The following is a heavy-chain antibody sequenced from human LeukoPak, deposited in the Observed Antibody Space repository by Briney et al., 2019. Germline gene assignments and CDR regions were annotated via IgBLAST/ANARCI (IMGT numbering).Heavy chain of an antibody. CDR1: GASISSTIYY. D-gene: IGHD2-15*01. V-gene: IGHV4-39*07. J-gene: IGHJ4*02. CDR2: LSYSGDT. CDR3: ARGWTEYYFDY. Sequence: SSETLSLTCTVSGASISSTIYYWAWIRQPPGMGLEWIGSLSYSGDTLYNPSLESRVTISVDTSKNQFSLKLSSVTAADTAVYYCARGWTEYYFDYWGQGTLVTVSS.